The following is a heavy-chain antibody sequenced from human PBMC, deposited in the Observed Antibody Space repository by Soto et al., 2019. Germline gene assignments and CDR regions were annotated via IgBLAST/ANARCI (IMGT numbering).Heavy chain of an antibody. D-gene: IGHD2-15*01. Sequence: EVQLLESGGGLVQPGGSLRLSCAASGFTFSSYAMSWVRQAPGKGLEWVSAISGSGGSTYYADSVKGRFTISRDNSKNTLYLQMNRLRAEDTAVYYCAKVGYCSGGSCYSHWFDPWGQGTLVTVSS. CDR2: ISGSGGST. V-gene: IGHV3-23*01. J-gene: IGHJ5*02. CDR1: GFTFSSYA. CDR3: AKVGYCSGGSCYSHWFDP.